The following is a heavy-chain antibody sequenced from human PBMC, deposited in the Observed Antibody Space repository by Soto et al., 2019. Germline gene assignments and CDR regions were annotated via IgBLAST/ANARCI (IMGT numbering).Heavy chain of an antibody. J-gene: IGHJ4*02. CDR1: GFIFRSYA. Sequence: PGGSLRLSCAASGFIFRSYAMSWVRQAPGKRLEWVSATSGSGGSTYYADSVKGRFTISRDNSKNTLYLQMNSLRAEDTAVYYCAKDSYYYDFWSGYSGGPDYWGQGTRVTVSS. CDR2: TSGSGGST. V-gene: IGHV3-23*01. D-gene: IGHD3-3*01. CDR3: AKDSYYYDFWSGYSGGPDY.